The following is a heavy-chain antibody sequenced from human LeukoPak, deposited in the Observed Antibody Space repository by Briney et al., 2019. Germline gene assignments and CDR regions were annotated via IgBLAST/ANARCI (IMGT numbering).Heavy chain of an antibody. D-gene: IGHD3-3*01. CDR3: ASWYDRSLEYAFDI. CDR2: IYYSGST. CDR1: GGSISSSSYY. J-gene: IGHJ3*02. Sequence: SETLSLTCTVSGGSISSSSYYWGWIRQPPGKGLEWIGSIYYSGSTYYNPSLKSRVTISVDTSKNQFSLKLSSVTAADTAVYYCASWYDRSLEYAFDIWGQGTMVTVSS. V-gene: IGHV4-39*07.